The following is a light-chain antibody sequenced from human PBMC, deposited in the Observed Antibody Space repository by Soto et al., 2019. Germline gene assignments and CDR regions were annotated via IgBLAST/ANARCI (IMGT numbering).Light chain of an antibody. CDR3: CSYGGSTAV. CDR2: EVS. Sequence: QSALTQPASVSGSPEQSITISWTGTSSDVGSHNLVSWYQQHPGQAPKLMIYEVSKRPLGVSARFSASKSGNTASLTISGLQAEDEADYYCCSYGGSTAVFGGGTQLTVL. CDR1: SSDVGSHNL. V-gene: IGLV2-23*02. J-gene: IGLJ7*01.